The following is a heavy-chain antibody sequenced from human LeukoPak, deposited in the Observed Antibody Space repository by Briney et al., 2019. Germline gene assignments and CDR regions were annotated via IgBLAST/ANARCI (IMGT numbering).Heavy chain of an antibody. D-gene: IGHD2-21*02. J-gene: IGHJ6*03. Sequence: GGSLRLSCAASGFTFSNYGMHWVRQAPGKGLEWVAFIRYDGSNKSYADFVKGRFTISRDSSKNTVFLEMNSLRDEDTAVYYCAKVVVTAIRVYFYYYMDVWGKGTTVTISS. CDR2: IRYDGSNK. CDR3: AKVVVTAIRVYFYYYMDV. V-gene: IGHV3-30*02. CDR1: GFTFSNYG.